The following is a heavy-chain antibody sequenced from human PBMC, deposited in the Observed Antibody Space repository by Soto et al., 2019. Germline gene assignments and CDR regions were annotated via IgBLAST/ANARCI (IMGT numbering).Heavy chain of an antibody. CDR3: AGGRHSIWGTYLSGWFDP. V-gene: IGHV4-30-4*01. J-gene: IGHJ5*02. CDR2: IHYSGRT. CDR1: GASISSGDHF. D-gene: IGHD3-16*02. Sequence: SETLSLTCSVSGASISSGDHFWNWIRQPPGKGLEWIGNIHYSGRTDYSPSLKSRLTMSVDTSKNQFSLKLSSVTAADTAVYFCAGGRHSIWGTYLSGWFDPWGQGNLVTVSS.